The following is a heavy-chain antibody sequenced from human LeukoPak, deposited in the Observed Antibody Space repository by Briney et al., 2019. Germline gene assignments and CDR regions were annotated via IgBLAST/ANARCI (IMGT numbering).Heavy chain of an antibody. V-gene: IGHV4-39*01. CDR2: IYYSGGT. D-gene: IGHD5-12*01. CDR1: GGSISSSSHY. CDR3: ARGYSGYDRSCFDY. J-gene: IGHJ4*02. Sequence: SETLSLTCTVSGGSISSSSHYWGWIRQPPGKGLEWIGSIYYSGGTYYNPSLKSRVTISVDKSKNQFSLKVSSVTAADTAVYYCARGYSGYDRSCFDYWGQGTPVTSSS.